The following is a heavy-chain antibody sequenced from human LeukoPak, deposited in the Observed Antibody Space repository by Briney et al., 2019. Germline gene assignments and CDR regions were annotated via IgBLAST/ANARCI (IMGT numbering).Heavy chain of an antibody. CDR2: ISSDGTST. D-gene: IGHD6-6*01. Sequence: GGSLRLSCAASGFTFTTYGMHWVRQAPGKGLEYVSGISSDGTSTYYASSVKGRFIISRDISKNMLYLQVGSLIAEDMAVYYCAREQKYYYYMDAWGKGTTVTVSS. CDR1: GFTFTTYG. CDR3: AREQKYYYYMDA. V-gene: IGHV3-64*01. J-gene: IGHJ6*03.